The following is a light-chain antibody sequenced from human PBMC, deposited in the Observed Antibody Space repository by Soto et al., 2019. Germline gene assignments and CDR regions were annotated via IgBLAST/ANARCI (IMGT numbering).Light chain of an antibody. CDR1: SSNIGAGYD. Sequence: QSVLTQPPSASGTPGQRVTISCSGSSSNIGAGYDVHWYQQLPGTAPKLLIYGNSNRPSGVPDRFSGSKSGTSASLAITGLQDEDEYDYYCQSYDRSLSGVVFGGGTKVTVL. J-gene: IGLJ2*01. V-gene: IGLV1-40*01. CDR3: QSYDRSLSGVV. CDR2: GNS.